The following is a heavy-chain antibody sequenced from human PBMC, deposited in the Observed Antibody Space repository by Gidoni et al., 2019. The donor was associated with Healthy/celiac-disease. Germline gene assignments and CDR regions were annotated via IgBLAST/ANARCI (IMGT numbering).Heavy chain of an antibody. J-gene: IGHJ4*02. V-gene: IGHV3-30-3*01. CDR1: GFTFSSYA. CDR2: ISYDGSNK. D-gene: IGHD3-10*01. CDR3: ATTVASGFGELLDDYYFDY. Sequence: QVQLVESGGGVVQPGRSLRLSCAASGFTFSSYAMHWVRQAPGKGLEWVAVISYDGSNKYYADSVKGRFTISRDNSKNTLYLQMNSLRAEDTAVYYCATTVASGFGELLDDYYFDYWGQGTLVTVSS.